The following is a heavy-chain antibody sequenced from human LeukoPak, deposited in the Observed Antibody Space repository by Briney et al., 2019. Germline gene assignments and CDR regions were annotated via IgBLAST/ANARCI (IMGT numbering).Heavy chain of an antibody. V-gene: IGHV1-69*13. CDR2: IIPIFGTA. D-gene: IGHD6-25*01. J-gene: IGHJ5*02. CDR3: ARVGPLIAAAGNWFDP. CDR1: GGTFSSYA. Sequence: SVKVSCKASGGTFSSYAISWVRQAPGQGLEWMGGIIPIFGTANYAQKFQGRVTITADESTSTAYMELSSLRSEDTAVYYCARVGPLIAAAGNWFDPWGQGTLVTVSS.